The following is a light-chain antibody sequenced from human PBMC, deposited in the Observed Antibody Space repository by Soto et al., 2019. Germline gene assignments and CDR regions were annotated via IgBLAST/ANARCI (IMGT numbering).Light chain of an antibody. CDR2: AAS. V-gene: IGKV1-39*01. Sequence: DIQMTQSPSSLSASVGDRVTITCRASQGISTYLNCYQQKPGKAPKLLIYAASSLQSGVPSRFSGSGSTLTISSLQPEDFATYSCQQSYSTTWTFGQGTKVEIK. CDR1: QGISTY. J-gene: IGKJ1*01. CDR3: QQSYSTTWT.